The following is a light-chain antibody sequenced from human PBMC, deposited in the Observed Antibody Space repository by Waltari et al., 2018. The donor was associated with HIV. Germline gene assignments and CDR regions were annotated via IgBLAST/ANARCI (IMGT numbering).Light chain of an antibody. Sequence: EIVLTQSPANMSLSPGERATLSCRASQSVGTLLAWYQQKSGQAPRLLIYAASNRATGIPARFSGSGSGTDFTLTISGLEPEDFAIYYCQRRTNWPPEITFGGGSKVEIK. CDR1: QSVGTL. CDR3: QRRTNWPPEIT. J-gene: IGKJ4*01. V-gene: IGKV3-11*01. CDR2: AAS.